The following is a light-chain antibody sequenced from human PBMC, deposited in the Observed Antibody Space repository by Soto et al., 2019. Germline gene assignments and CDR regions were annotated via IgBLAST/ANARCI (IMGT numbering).Light chain of an antibody. CDR1: SSNIGSNT. J-gene: IGLJ3*02. V-gene: IGLV1-44*01. CDR2: SSD. CDR3: AAWDDSLTGVL. Sequence: SVLTQPPSASGTPGQRVTISCSGSSSNIGSNTVNWYQQLPGTAPKLLIYSSDQRPSGVPDRFSGTKSGTSASLAVTGLQSEDEADYYCAAWDDSLTGVLFGGGTKLTVL.